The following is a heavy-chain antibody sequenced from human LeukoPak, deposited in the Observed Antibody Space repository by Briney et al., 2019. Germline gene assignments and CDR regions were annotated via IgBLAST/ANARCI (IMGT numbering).Heavy chain of an antibody. CDR1: GFTFSSHA. CDR3: ARDNDMEN. CDR2: LIENGATT. V-gene: IGHV3-23*01. Sequence: GGSLRLSCAASGFTFSSHAMSWVRRAPGKGLEWVSGLIENGATTYYADSVKGRFTISRDNSRNTLYLQMNSLRADDTAVYYCARDNDMENWGQGTLVTVSS. J-gene: IGHJ4*02. D-gene: IGHD1-1*01.